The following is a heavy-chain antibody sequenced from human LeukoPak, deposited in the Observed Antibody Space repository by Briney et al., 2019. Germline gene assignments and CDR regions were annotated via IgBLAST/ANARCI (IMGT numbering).Heavy chain of an antibody. J-gene: IGHJ6*03. CDR3: AKASWNFSPYYYYYYMDV. V-gene: IGHV3-30-3*01. CDR1: GFTFSSYV. CDR2: ISYDGSNK. D-gene: IGHD1-7*01. Sequence: PGGSLRLSCAASGFTFSSYVMHWVRQAPGKGLEWVAVISYDGSNKYYADSVKGRFTISRDNSKNTLYLQMNSLRAEDTAVYYCAKASWNFSPYYYYYYMDVWGKGTTVTVSS.